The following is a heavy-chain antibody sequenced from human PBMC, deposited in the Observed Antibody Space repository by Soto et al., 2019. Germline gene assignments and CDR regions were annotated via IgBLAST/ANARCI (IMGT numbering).Heavy chain of an antibody. CDR1: GFTFDDYA. D-gene: IGHD3-3*01. V-gene: IGHV3-9*01. CDR3: AKAYTIFASFWFDP. CDR2: ISWNSGGI. J-gene: IGHJ5*02. Sequence: GGSLRLSCAASGFTFDDYAMHWVRQAPGKGQEWVSGISWNSGGIGYADSVKGRFTISRDNAKNSLYLQMNSLRAEDTALYYCAKAYTIFASFWFDPWGQGTLVTVSS.